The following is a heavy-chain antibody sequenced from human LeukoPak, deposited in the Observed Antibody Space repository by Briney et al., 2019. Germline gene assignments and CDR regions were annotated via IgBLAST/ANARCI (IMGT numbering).Heavy chain of an antibody. CDR3: ARHASYGSGRDAFDI. D-gene: IGHD3-10*01. V-gene: IGHV4-59*08. CDR2: IYYSGST. CDR1: GVSISSYY. Sequence: PSETLSLTCTVSGVSISSYYWSWIRQPPGKGLEWIGYIYYSGSTNYNPSLKSRVTISVDTSKNQFSLKLSSVTAADTAVYYCARHASYGSGRDAFDIWGQGTMVTVSS. J-gene: IGHJ3*02.